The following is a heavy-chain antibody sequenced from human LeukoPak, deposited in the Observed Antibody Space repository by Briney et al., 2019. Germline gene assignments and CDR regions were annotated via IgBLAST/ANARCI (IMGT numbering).Heavy chain of an antibody. V-gene: IGHV4-59*01. CDR3: ARDRGSYWGFFDY. CDR2: IYYSGST. J-gene: IGHJ4*02. Sequence: PSETLSLTCTVSGGSISSYYWSWIRQPPGKGLEGIAYIYYSGSTNYNPSLKSRVTISVDTSKNQFSLKLSSVTAADTAVYYCARDRGSYWGFFDYWGQGTLVTVSS. D-gene: IGHD1-26*01. CDR1: GGSISSYY.